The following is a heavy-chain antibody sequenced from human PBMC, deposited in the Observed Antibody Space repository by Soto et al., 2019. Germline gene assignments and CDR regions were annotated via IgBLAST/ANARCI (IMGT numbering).Heavy chain of an antibody. J-gene: IGHJ4*02. D-gene: IGHD3-10*01. V-gene: IGHV3-30*04. CDR1: GFTFPNFA. CDR3: AKDHYLSRSVSPSPYYFDY. Sequence: QVYLVESGGGVVQPGKSPRLSCTVSGFTFPNFAMHWVRQAPGKGPEWVALISSDGNTKYYADSVKGRFTISRDNSKNTLYLQMSGLRIEDPAVFYCAKDHYLSRSVSPSPYYFDYWGQGTRVTVSS. CDR2: ISSDGNTK.